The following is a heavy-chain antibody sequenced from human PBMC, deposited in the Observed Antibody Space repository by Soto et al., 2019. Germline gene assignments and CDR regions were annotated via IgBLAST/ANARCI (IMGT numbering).Heavy chain of an antibody. D-gene: IGHD3-3*01. Sequence: PSETLSLTCTVSGGSISNSNYYWGWIRQPPGKGLEWIGSIFYTGSTYYNPSLKSRVTISVDTSKNQFSLNLNSVTAADTAVYYCARGRGYYDFWSGYYNFDFWALGTLVTVSS. CDR2: IFYTGST. CDR3: ARGRGYYDFWSGYYNFDF. V-gene: IGHV4-39*01. J-gene: IGHJ4*02. CDR1: GGSISNSNYY.